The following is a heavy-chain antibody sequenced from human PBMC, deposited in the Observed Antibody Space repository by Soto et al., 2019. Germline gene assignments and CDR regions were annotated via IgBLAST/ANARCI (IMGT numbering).Heavy chain of an antibody. CDR2: IYYRGST. CDR3: ARVGCSGGSCYSGYYYYYMDV. CDR1: GGSISSYY. D-gene: IGHD2-15*01. Sequence: QVQLQESGPGLVKPSETLSLTCTVSGGSISSYYWSWIRQPPGKGLEWIGYIYYRGSTNYNPSLKSRVTISVDTSKNQFSLKLSSVTAADTAVYYCARVGCSGGSCYSGYYYYYMDVWGKGTTVTVSS. J-gene: IGHJ6*03. V-gene: IGHV4-59*01.